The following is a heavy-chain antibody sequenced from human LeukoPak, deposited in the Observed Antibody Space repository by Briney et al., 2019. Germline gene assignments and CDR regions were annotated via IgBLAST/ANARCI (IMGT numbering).Heavy chain of an antibody. J-gene: IGHJ4*02. CDR3: ARELFDLDY. CDR1: GFTFSNYA. D-gene: IGHD3-10*01. V-gene: IGHV3-23*01. Sequence: PGGSLRLSCAVSGFTFSNYAMTWVRQAPGKGLEWVSEITGSGNSTYYADSVKGRFTISRDNSKNTLYLQMNSLRAEDTAVYYCARELFDLDYWGQGTLVTVSS. CDR2: ITGSGNST.